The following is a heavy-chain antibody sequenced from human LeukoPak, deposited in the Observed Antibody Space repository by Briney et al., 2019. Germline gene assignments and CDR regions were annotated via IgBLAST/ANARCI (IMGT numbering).Heavy chain of an antibody. CDR2: ISSSSRYI. CDR1: GFTFSSYS. CDR3: ARSRGGYNWNY. V-gene: IGHV3-21*01. Sequence: PGGSLRLSCAASGFTFSSYSMTWVRQAPGKGLEWVSSISSSSRYIYYADSVKGRFTISRDNAKNSLFLQMDSLRAEDTAVYYCARSRGGYNWNYWGQGTLVTVSS. J-gene: IGHJ4*02. D-gene: IGHD5-24*01.